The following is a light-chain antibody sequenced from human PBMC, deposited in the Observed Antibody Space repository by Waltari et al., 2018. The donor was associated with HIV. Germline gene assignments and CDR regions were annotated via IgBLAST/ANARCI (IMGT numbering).Light chain of an antibody. CDR3: MQSMKLPLT. V-gene: IGKV2D-29*01. CDR2: EVS. J-gene: IGKJ5*01. CDR1: ESLLHSDGKTY. Sequence: IVMTQTPLSLSVTPGQPASISFQSSESLLHSDGKTYLFWYLQKAGQPPQLLIFEVSTRFSGVPDRFSGSGSGTDFTLRISRVEAGDVGIYYCMQSMKLPLTFGQGTRLDIK.